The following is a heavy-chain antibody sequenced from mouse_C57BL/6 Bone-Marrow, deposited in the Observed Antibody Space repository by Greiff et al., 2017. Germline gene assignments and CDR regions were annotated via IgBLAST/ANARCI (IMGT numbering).Heavy chain of an antibody. CDR1: GYTFTSYW. J-gene: IGHJ2*01. Sequence: QVHVKQPGAELVKPGASVKLSCKASGYTFTSYWMHWVKQRPGRGLEWIGRIDPNSGGTTYNEKFKSKATLTVDKPSSTAYVQLSSLTSEYAAVYYCARGGLLLRWPYYVDYWGQGTTLTVSS. V-gene: IGHV1-72*01. CDR3: ARGGLLLRWPYYVDY. CDR2: IDPNSGGT. D-gene: IGHD1-1*01.